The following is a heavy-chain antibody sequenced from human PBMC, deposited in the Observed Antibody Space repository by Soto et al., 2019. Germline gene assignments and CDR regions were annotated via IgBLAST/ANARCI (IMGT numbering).Heavy chain of an antibody. CDR1: GDSITSNSYF. J-gene: IGHJ4*02. CDR2: IYYSGTT. CDR3: ARHFSVDYFDY. Sequence: SETLSLTCTVSGDSITSNSYFWAWIRQPPGKGLEWIGSIYYSGTTYYNPSLKSRVTISVDRSKNQFSLKLSSVTAATTAVYYCARHFSVDYFDYWGQGALVTVSS. V-gene: IGHV4-39*01.